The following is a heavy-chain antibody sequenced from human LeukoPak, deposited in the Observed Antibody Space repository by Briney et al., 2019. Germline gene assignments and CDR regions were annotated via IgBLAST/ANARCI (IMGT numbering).Heavy chain of an antibody. CDR1: GGSFSGYY. J-gene: IGHJ5*02. Sequence: SGTLSLTCAVYGGSFSGYYWSWIRQPSGKGLEWIGEINHSGSTNYNPSLKSRVTISVDTSKNQFSLKLSSVTAADTAVYYCARLGGGYCSSTSCYPWGQGTLVTVSS. CDR2: INHSGST. D-gene: IGHD2-2*01. CDR3: ARLGGGYCSSTSCYP. V-gene: IGHV4-34*01.